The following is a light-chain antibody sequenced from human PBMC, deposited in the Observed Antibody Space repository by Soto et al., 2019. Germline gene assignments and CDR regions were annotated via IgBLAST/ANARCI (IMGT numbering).Light chain of an antibody. CDR2: GSR. CDR3: QSFDSGLSGSRL. J-gene: IGLJ2*01. CDR1: TSNIGAGYD. V-gene: IGLV1-40*01. Sequence: QSVLTQPPSVSGAPGQGVTIFCTGSTSNIGAGYDVHWYQQLPGAAPKLLIYGSRHRPSGVPDRFSGSKSGTSASLAITGLQADDEADYYCQSFDSGLSGSRLFGGGNKLTVL.